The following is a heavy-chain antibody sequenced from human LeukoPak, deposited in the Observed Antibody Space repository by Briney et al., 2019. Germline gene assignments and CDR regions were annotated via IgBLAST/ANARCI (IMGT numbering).Heavy chain of an antibody. CDR1: GGTFSSYA. Sequence: ASVKVSCKASGGTFSSYAISWVRQAPGQGLEWMGGFIPIFGTANYAQKFQGRVTITTDESTSTAYMELSSLRSEDTAVYYCARARTTGRHGQPSGPLCYFDYWGQGTLVTVSS. J-gene: IGHJ4*02. CDR3: ARARTTGRHGQPSGPLCYFDY. CDR2: FIPIFGTA. V-gene: IGHV1-69*05. D-gene: IGHD1-1*01.